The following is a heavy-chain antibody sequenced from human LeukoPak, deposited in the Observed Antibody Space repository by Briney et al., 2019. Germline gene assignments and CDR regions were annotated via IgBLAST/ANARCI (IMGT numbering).Heavy chain of an antibody. J-gene: IGHJ4*02. D-gene: IGHD6-19*01. Sequence: PGGSLRLSCAASGFTFSSYDMSWVRQTPGKGLEWVSGISGSGDSTFYGDSVKGRFTISRDNSKYTLYVQTNSLRVEDTAVYYCARRSGWSYYFDYWGQGTLVTVSS. CDR1: GFTFSSYD. V-gene: IGHV3-23*01. CDR2: ISGSGDST. CDR3: ARRSGWSYYFDY.